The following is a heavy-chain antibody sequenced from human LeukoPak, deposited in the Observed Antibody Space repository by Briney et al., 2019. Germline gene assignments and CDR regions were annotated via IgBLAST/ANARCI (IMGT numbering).Heavy chain of an antibody. Sequence: SQTLSLTCAISGDSVSSNSAAWNWIRQSPSRGLEWLGRTYYRSKWYNDYAVSVKSRITIDPDTSKNQFSLQLNSVTPEDTAVYYCARDRCSGGSCYFGWFDPWGQGTLVTVSS. CDR2: TYYRSKWYN. J-gene: IGHJ5*02. D-gene: IGHD2-15*01. CDR3: ARDRCSGGSCYFGWFDP. CDR1: GDSVSSNSAA. V-gene: IGHV6-1*01.